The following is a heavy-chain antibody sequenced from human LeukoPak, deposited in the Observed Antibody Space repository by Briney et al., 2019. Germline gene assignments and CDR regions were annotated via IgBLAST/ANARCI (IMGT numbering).Heavy chain of an antibody. D-gene: IGHD2-21*01. CDR1: GFTFSSYA. Sequence: GGSLRLSCAASGFTFSSYAMTWVRQAPGKGLEWVSAISGSGGSTYYADSVKGRFTISRDNSKNTLYLQMNSLRAEDTAVYYCAKILWLTYYFDYWGQGTLVTVSS. J-gene: IGHJ4*02. CDR3: AKILWLTYYFDY. V-gene: IGHV3-23*01. CDR2: ISGSGGST.